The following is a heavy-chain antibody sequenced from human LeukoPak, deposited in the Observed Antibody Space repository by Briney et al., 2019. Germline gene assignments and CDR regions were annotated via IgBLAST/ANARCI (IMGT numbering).Heavy chain of an antibody. CDR2: IRGSGGST. V-gene: IGHV3-23*01. CDR3: ANGGYCSGGSWCYFDY. J-gene: IGHJ4*02. Sequence: GGSLRLSCAASGFTFSSYAMSWVRQAPGKGLEWVSAIRGSGGSTYYADSVKGRFTISRDNSKNTLYLQMNSLRAEDTAVYYCANGGYCSGGSWCYFDYWGQGTLVTVSS. D-gene: IGHD2-15*01. CDR1: GFTFSSYA.